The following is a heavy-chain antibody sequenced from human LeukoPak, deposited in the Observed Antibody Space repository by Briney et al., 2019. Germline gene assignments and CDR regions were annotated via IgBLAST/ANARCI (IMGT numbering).Heavy chain of an antibody. J-gene: IGHJ6*04. V-gene: IGHV1-69*06. CDR3: ARREAIRGDYYYYGMDV. Sequence: SVKVSCKAAGGTFSSYAISWVRQAPGQGLEWMGGIIPIFGTANYAQKFQGRVTITADKSTSTAYMELSSLRSEDTAVYYCARREAIRGDYYYYGMDVWGKGTTVTVSS. D-gene: IGHD2-21*01. CDR1: GGTFSSYA. CDR2: IIPIFGTA.